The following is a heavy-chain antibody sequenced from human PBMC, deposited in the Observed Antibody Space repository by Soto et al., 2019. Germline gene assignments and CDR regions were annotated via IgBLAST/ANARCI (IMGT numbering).Heavy chain of an antibody. CDR3: AKDYCSGGSCYRFDP. Sequence: GGSLRLSCAASGFTFSSYGMHWVSQAPGKGLEWVAVISYDGSNKYYADSVKGRFTISRDNSKNTLYLQMNSLRAEDTAVYYCAKDYCSGGSCYRFDPWGQGTLVTVSS. CDR2: ISYDGSNK. D-gene: IGHD2-15*01. CDR1: GFTFSSYG. V-gene: IGHV3-30*18. J-gene: IGHJ5*02.